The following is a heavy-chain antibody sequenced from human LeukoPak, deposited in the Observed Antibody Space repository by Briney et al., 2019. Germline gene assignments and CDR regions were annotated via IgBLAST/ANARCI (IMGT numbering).Heavy chain of an antibody. CDR2: IKPDGSEG. V-gene: IGHV3-7*01. CDR1: GFTFNNYW. CDR3: ARSGGYGWDY. J-gene: IGHJ4*02. D-gene: IGHD5-12*01. Sequence: GTSLRLSCVASGFTFNNYWMTWIRQAPGKGLEWVANIKPDGSEGYYLDSLKGRFTISRDNAKNSLFLQMTDLRVEDTAVYFCARSGGYGWDYWGQGALVTVPS.